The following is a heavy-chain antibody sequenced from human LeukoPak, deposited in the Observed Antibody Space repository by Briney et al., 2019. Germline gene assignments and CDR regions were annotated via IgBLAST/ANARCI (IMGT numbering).Heavy chain of an antibody. CDR2: INPSGGST. V-gene: IGHV1-46*01. CDR3: ARDGTSSSLPYYYFDY. D-gene: IGHD6-13*01. Sequence: ASVKVSCKASGYTFTGYYMHWVRQAPGQGLEWMGIINPSGGSTSYAQKFQGRVTMTRDMSTSTVYMELSSLRSEDTAVYYCARDGTSSSLPYYYFDYWGQGTLVTVSS. CDR1: GYTFTGYY. J-gene: IGHJ4*02.